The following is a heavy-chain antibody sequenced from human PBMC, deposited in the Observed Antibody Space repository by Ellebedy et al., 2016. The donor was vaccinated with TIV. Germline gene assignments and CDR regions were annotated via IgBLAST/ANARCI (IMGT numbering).Heavy chain of an antibody. CDR1: GFIFSDYY. CDR2: ISDSGTTK. Sequence: GGSLRLSXAASGFIFSDYYMSWIRQAPGKGLEWVSYISDSGTTKYYADSVKGRFTISRDNAKNSLYLQMNSLRAEDTAMYYCGRARYSGSGSYCHYWGQGTLVTVSS. CDR3: GRARYSGSGSYCHY. V-gene: IGHV3-11*01. D-gene: IGHD3-10*01. J-gene: IGHJ4*02.